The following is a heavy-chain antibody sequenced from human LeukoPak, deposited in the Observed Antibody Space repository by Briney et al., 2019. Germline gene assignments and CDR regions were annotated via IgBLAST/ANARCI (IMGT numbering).Heavy chain of an antibody. D-gene: IGHD2-21*02. J-gene: IGHJ3*02. CDR3: AKYCGGDCYSGADAFDI. V-gene: IGHV5-51*01. Sequence: GESLKISCKGSGYSFTNYWIGWVRQMPGKGLEWMGIIYPGDSDTRYSPSFQGQVTISADKSISTAYLQWSSLKASDTAMYYCAKYCGGDCYSGADAFDIWGQGTMVTVSS. CDR2: IYPGDSDT. CDR1: GYSFTNYW.